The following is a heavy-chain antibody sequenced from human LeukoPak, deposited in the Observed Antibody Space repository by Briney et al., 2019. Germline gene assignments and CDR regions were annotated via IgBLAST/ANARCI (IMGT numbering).Heavy chain of an antibody. V-gene: IGHV5-51*01. CDR2: IYSGDSDT. J-gene: IGHJ2*01. D-gene: IGHD4-17*01. CDR3: ARPPYSDQNWYFDL. Sequence: GESLKISRKGSGYSFTSYWIGWVRQMPGKGLEWMGIIYSGDSDTRYSPSFQGQVTISADKSISTAYLQWSSLKASDTAMYYCARPPYSDQNWYFDLWGRGTLVTVSS. CDR1: GYSFTSYW.